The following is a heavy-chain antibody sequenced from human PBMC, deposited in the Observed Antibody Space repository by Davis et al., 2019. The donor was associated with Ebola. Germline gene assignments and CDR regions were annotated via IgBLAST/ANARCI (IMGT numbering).Heavy chain of an antibody. J-gene: IGHJ4*02. V-gene: IGHV4-4*02. D-gene: IGHD3-22*01. Sequence: PGGSLRLSCAVSGGSISSSNWWSWVRQPPGKGLEWIGEIYHSGSTNCNPSLKSRVTISVDKSKNQFSLKLSSMTAADTAVYYCASGYYDSSGTRGFDYWGQGTLVTVSS. CDR1: GGSISSSNW. CDR2: IYHSGST. CDR3: ASGYYDSSGTRGFDY.